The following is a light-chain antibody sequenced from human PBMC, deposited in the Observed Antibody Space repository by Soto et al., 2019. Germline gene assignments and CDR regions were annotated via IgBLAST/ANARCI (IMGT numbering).Light chain of an antibody. CDR1: QSISKY. J-gene: IGKJ3*01. CDR3: QQSYNLKFN. V-gene: IGKV1-39*01. CDR2: AAS. Sequence: DIQMTQYPSSLYASVGDRITITCRASQSISKYLNWYHQKPGKAPKLLIYAASTLQSGVPPRFSGSESGTDFTLTVSSLQPDDIATYYCQQSYNLKFNFGPGTKGDIK.